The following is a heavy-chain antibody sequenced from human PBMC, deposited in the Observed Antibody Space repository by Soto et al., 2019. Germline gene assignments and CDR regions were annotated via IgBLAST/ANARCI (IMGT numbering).Heavy chain of an antibody. V-gene: IGHV4-4*02. CDR1: GGSISSSNW. J-gene: IGHJ5*02. D-gene: IGHD2-15*01. Sequence: QVQLQESGPGLVKPSGTLSLTCAVSGGSISSSNWWSWVRQPPGKGLEWIGEIYHSGSTNYNPPLKSRVTISGDKSKNQFSLKLSSVTAADTAVYYCARDAHCSGGSCYEGWFDPWGQGTLVTVSS. CDR2: IYHSGST. CDR3: ARDAHCSGGSCYEGWFDP.